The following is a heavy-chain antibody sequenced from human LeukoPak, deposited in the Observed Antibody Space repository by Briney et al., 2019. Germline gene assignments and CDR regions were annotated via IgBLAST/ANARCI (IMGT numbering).Heavy chain of an antibody. V-gene: IGHV3-48*04. CDR3: ARGGGSSWGALDY. CDR1: GYSFSTYS. CDR2: ISGSGGTM. D-gene: IGHD3-16*01. J-gene: IGHJ4*02. Sequence: PGGSSRLSCVASGYSFSTYSMNWVRQAPGKGLEWISYISGSGGTMFYADSVKGRFTISRDNAKRSLYLHMTSLRADDTAVYYYARGGGSSWGALDYWGQGTLVTVSS.